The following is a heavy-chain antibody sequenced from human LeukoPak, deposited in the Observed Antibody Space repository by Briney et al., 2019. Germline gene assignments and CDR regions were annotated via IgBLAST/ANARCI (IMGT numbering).Heavy chain of an antibody. D-gene: IGHD3-22*01. J-gene: IGHJ4*02. Sequence: GSLLLSCAASGFTFSSYAMHWVRQAPGKGLEWVAVMSYDGSNKYYADSVKGRFTISRDNSKNTLYLQMNSLRAEDTAVYYCARDRGYYDSSGYHQYYYFDYWGQGTLVTVSS. CDR3: ARDRGYYDSSGYHQYYYFDY. V-gene: IGHV3-30*04. CDR1: GFTFSSYA. CDR2: MSYDGSNK.